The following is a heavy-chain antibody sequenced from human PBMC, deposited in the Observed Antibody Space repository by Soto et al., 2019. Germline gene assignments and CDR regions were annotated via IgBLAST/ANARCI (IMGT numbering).Heavy chain of an antibody. J-gene: IGHJ5*02. Sequence: ASVKVSCKASGYTFTSYYMHWVRQAPGQGLEWMGIINPSGGSTSYAQKFQGRVTMTRDTSTTTVYMELSSLRSDDTAVYYCAKDGGKDGYFGNWFDPWGQGTLVTVSS. D-gene: IGHD5-12*01. CDR2: INPSGGST. CDR1: GYTFTSYY. V-gene: IGHV1-46*01. CDR3: AKDGGKDGYFGNWFDP.